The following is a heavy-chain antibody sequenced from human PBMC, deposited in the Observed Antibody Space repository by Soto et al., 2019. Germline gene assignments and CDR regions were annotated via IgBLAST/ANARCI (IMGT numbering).Heavy chain of an antibody. V-gene: IGHV4-31*03. D-gene: IGHD2-15*01. CDR1: GGSISSGGYY. J-gene: IGHJ6*03. CDR3: ARDRFCSGGSCYYYYYMDV. Sequence: SETLSLTCTVSGGSISSGGYYWSWIRQHPGKGLEWIGYIYYSGSTYYNPSLKSRVTISVDTSKNQFSLKLSSVTAADTAVYYCARDRFCSGGSCYYYYYMDVWGKGTTVTSP. CDR2: IYYSGST.